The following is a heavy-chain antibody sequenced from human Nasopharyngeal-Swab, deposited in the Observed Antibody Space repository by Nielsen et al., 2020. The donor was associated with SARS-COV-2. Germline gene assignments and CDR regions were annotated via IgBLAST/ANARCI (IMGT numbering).Heavy chain of an antibody. CDR2: INWYGGST. Sequence: GGSLRLSCAASGFTFDDYGICWVRHAPGTGMGRVSGINWYGGSTGYADSVKGRFTISRGNAKNSLYLQMNSLRAEDTALYYCARSSRGPYYDFWSGSNYPDYWGQGTLVTVSS. CDR1: GFTFDDYG. D-gene: IGHD3-3*01. J-gene: IGHJ4*02. V-gene: IGHV3-20*04. CDR3: ARSSRGPYYDFWSGSNYPDY.